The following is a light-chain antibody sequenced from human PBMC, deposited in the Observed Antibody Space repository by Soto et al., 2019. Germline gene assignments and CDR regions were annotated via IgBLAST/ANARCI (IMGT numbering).Light chain of an antibody. CDR2: GAS. J-gene: IGKJ1*01. CDR1: QSVSSNS. CDR3: QQYISTPWT. Sequence: EIVLTQSPGTLSLFPGERATLSCRASQSVSSNSLAWYQHKPGQAPRLVMYGASTRATDIPDRFSGSGSGSGTAFTLTISRLEAEDFAVYYWQQYISTPWTFGQGTKVEIK. V-gene: IGKV3-20*01.